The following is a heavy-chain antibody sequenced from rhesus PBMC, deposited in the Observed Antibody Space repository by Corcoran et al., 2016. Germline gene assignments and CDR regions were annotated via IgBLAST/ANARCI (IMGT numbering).Heavy chain of an antibody. V-gene: IGHV3S5*01. CDR1: GFTFSSYG. CDR3: AKPPMGY. CDR2: INSGGGST. J-gene: IGHJ4*01. Sequence: EVQLVETGGGLVQPGGSLKLSCAASGFTFSSYGMSWVRQAPGTGLEWVSAINSGGGSTNSADSVKGRFTISRDNSKNTLSLQMNSLRAEDTDVYYCAKPPMGYWGQGVLVTVSS. D-gene: IGHD4-17*01.